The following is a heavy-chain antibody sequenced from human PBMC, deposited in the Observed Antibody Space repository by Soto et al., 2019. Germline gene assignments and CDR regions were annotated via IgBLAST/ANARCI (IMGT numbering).Heavy chain of an antibody. CDR3: AGEGYCSSTSCPRHYYGMDV. V-gene: IGHV1-69*01. CDR2: IIPIFGTA. J-gene: IGHJ6*02. Sequence: QVQLVQSGAAVKKPGSSVKVSCKASGGTFSSYAISWVRQAPGQGLEWMGGIIPIFGTANYAQKFQGRVTITADESTSTAYMELSSLRSEDTAVYYCAGEGYCSSTSCPRHYYGMDVWGQGTTVTVSS. CDR1: GGTFSSYA. D-gene: IGHD2-2*01.